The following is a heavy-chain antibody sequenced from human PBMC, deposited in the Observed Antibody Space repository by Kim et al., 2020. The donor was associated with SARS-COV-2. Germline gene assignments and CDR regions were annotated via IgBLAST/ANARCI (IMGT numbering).Heavy chain of an antibody. J-gene: IGHJ6*02. CDR3: AKSGGRVTMIVVVITDYYYYGMDV. V-gene: IGHV3-23*01. D-gene: IGHD3-22*01. CDR2: ISGSGGST. CDR1: GFTFSSYA. Sequence: GGSLRLSCAASGFTFSSYAMSWVRQAPGKGLEWVSAISGSGGSTYYADSVKGRFTISRDNSKNTLYLQMNSLRAEDTAVYYCAKSGGRVTMIVVVITDYYYYGMDVWGQGTTVTVSS.